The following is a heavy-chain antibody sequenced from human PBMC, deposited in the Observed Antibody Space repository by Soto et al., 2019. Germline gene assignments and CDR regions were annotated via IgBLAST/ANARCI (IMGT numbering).Heavy chain of an antibody. Sequence: EVQLVESGGGVVQPGGSLRLSCAASGFTFSRYWMTWVRQAPGKGLEWVANVNEDGTVKYYVDSVKGRITISRDNAKNTLYLQMNSLRAEDTAVYSCARDISPTAGDIFCDSLDIWGQGTMVTVSS. J-gene: IGHJ3*02. CDR1: GFTFSRYW. D-gene: IGHD3-9*01. CDR3: ARDISPTAGDIFCDSLDI. CDR2: VNEDGTVK. V-gene: IGHV3-7*01.